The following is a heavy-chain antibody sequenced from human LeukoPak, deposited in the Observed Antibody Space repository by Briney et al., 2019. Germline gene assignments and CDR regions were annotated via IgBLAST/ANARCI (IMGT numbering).Heavy chain of an antibody. V-gene: IGHV3-9*01. CDR2: ISWNSGSI. D-gene: IGHD4-17*01. J-gene: IGHJ4*02. CDR1: GFTFDDYA. Sequence: GRSLRLSCAASGFTFDDYAMHWVRQAPGKGLEWVSGISWNSGSIGYADSVKGRLTISRDNAKNSLYLQMNSLRAEDTALYYCAKDRIHYGDSWFDYWGQGTLVTVSS. CDR3: AKDRIHYGDSWFDY.